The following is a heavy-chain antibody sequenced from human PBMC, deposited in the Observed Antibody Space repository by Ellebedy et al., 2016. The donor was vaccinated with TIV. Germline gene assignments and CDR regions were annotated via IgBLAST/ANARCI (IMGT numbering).Heavy chain of an antibody. D-gene: IGHD3-3*01. V-gene: IGHV6-1*01. CDR2: AYYRSKWLN. CDR3: ARDPAWCWSCFDV. CDR1: GDSVSDSSTT. Sequence: SQTLSLTCAISGDSVSDSSTTWNLIRQSPSRGLEWLGRAYYRSKWLNDYAVSVKGRISLSPDTSKNQISLQLASVTPEDTAVYYCARDPAWCWSCFDVWGKGTTVTVSS. J-gene: IGHJ6*04.